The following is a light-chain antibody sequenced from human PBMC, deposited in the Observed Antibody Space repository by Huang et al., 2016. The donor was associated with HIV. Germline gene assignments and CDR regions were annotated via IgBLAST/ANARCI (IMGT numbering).Light chain of an antibody. CDR3: QQFGSSPPYS. V-gene: IGKV3-20*01. CDR1: QSVNNNY. J-gene: IGKJ2*03. CDR2: RAS. Sequence: EILLTQSPDTLSLSQGERATLSCRASQSVNNNYLAWYQQKPGQAPRLLIYRASTRATGIPDRFRGSGSGTDFTLTISRLEPDDFAVYYCQQFGSSPPYSFGQGTKLEIK.